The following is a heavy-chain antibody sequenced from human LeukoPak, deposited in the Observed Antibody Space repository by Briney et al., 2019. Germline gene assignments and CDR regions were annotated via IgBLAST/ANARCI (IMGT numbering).Heavy chain of an antibody. J-gene: IGHJ4*02. D-gene: IGHD3-10*01. V-gene: IGHV3-48*03. CDR3: ARDEVTMVRGLFRFDY. Sequence: PGGSLRLSCAASGFTFSSYEVNWVRQAPGKGLEWVSYISSSGSTIYYADSVKGRFTISRDNAKNSLYLQMNSLRAEDTAVYYCARDEVTMVRGLFRFDYWGQGTLVTVSS. CDR2: ISSSGSTI. CDR1: GFTFSSYE.